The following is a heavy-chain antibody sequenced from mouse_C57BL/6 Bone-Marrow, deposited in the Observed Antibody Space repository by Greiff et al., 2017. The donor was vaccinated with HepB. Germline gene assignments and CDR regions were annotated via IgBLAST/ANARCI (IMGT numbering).Heavy chain of an antibody. CDR2: IYPRSGNT. D-gene: IGHD2-2*01. CDR3: ARSVWLRRDWDAMDY. CDR1: GYTFTSYG. Sequence: VQVVESGAELARPGASVKLSCKASGYTFTSYGISWVKQRTGQGLEWIGEIYPRSGNTYYNEKFKGKATLTADKSSSTAYMELRSLTSEDSAVYYCARSVWLRRDWDAMDYWGQGTSVTVSS. V-gene: IGHV1-81*01. J-gene: IGHJ4*01.